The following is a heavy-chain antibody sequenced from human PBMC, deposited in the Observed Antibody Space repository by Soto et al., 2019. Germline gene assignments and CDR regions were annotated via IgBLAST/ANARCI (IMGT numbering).Heavy chain of an antibody. CDR1: GGSISSSSYY. CDR2: IYYSGST. V-gene: IGHV4-39*01. J-gene: IGHJ5*02. CDR3: ARGNVVVPAAIPWFDP. D-gene: IGHD2-2*01. Sequence: PSETLSLTCTVSGGSISSSSYYWGWIRQPPGKGLEWIGSIYYSGSTYYNPSLKSRVTISVDTSKNQFSLKLSSVTAADTAVYYCARGNVVVPAAIPWFDPCGQGTLVTVYS.